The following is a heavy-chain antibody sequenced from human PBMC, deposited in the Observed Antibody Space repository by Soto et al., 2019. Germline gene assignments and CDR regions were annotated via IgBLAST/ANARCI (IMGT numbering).Heavy chain of an antibody. CDR3: SRAVAPYLGTWFDP. Sequence: QLQLQESGSGLVKPSQTLSLTCAVSGGSISSGNSYSWSWIRQPPGKGLEWIGSISHTGSTSYNPSIKGLVTMSVDKSKIQFSLKLSSVTAADMAVYYCSRAVAPYLGTWFDPWGQGTLVIVSS. V-gene: IGHV4-30-2*01. CDR1: GGSISSGNSYS. CDR2: ISHTGST. D-gene: IGHD3-16*01. J-gene: IGHJ5*02.